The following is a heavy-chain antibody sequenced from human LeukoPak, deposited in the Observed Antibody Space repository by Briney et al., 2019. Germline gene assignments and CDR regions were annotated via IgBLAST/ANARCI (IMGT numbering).Heavy chain of an antibody. CDR3: AHRLHDTAMATDFDY. V-gene: IGHV2-5*02. Sequence: SGPTLVNPXQTLTLTCTFSGFSLSTSGVGVGWIRQPPGKALEWLALIYWDDDKRYSPSLKSRLTITKDTSKNQVVLTMTNMDPVDTATYYCAHRLHDTAMATDFDYWGQGTLVTVSS. CDR1: GFSLSTSGVG. J-gene: IGHJ4*02. D-gene: IGHD5-18*01. CDR2: IYWDDDK.